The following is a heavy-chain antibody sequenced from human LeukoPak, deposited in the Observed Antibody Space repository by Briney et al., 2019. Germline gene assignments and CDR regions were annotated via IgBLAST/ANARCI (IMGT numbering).Heavy chain of an antibody. D-gene: IGHD5-24*01. CDR2: IWYDGSNK. CDR1: GFTFSSYG. Sequence: GGSLRLSCAASGFTFSSYGMHWVRQAPGKGLEWVAVIWYDGSNKYYADSVKGRFTISRDNSKNTLYLQMHSLRAEDTAIYYCVNRDGGWLQSSGTDVWGQGTAVTVS. V-gene: IGHV3-33*01. CDR3: VNRDGGWLQSSGTDV. J-gene: IGHJ6*02.